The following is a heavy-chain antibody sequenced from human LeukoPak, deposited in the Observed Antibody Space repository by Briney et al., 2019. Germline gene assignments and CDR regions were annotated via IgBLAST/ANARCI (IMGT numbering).Heavy chain of an antibody. D-gene: IGHD6-13*01. CDR3: ARARQQLLYYYYYMDV. V-gene: IGHV4-59*11. Sequence: SETLSLTCTVSGGSISSHYWSWIRQPPGKGLEWIGFIYYSGSTNYNPSLKSRVTISVDTSKNQFSLKLSSVTAAGTAVYYCARARQQLLYYYYYMDVCGKGTTVTVSS. CDR1: GGSISSHY. CDR2: IYYSGST. J-gene: IGHJ6*03.